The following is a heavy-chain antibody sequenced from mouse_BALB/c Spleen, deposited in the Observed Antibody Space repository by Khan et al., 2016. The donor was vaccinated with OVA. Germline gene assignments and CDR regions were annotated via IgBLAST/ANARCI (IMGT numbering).Heavy chain of an antibody. D-gene: IGHD2-2*01. CDR1: GYSITSEYA. J-gene: IGHJ3*01. CDR3: ARNDYDGYDPFPY. CDR2: INYRGNT. V-gene: IGHV3-2*02. Sequence: EVQLVESGPGLVKPSQSLSLTCTVTGYSITSEYAWNWIRQFPGNKLEWMGYINYRGNTRINPPLKSRTSITRDTTKVQLFLHLKYVNTEDTATYYCARNDYDGYDPFPYWGQGTLVTVSA.